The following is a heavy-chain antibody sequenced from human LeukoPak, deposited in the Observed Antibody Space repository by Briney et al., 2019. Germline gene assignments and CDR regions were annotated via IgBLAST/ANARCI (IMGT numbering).Heavy chain of an antibody. V-gene: IGHV4-61*02. J-gene: IGHJ6*03. CDR3: ARLDSTSSYYYYYLDV. Sequence: PSETLSLTCTVSGGSVSSGSYYWSWIRQPAGKGLEWIGRIYTSGNTNYNPSLKGRVTISLDTSKNQFSLSLTSVTAADTAVYYCARLDSTSSYYYYYLDVWGQGTTVTVSS. D-gene: IGHD6-6*01. CDR1: GGSVSSGSYY. CDR2: IYTSGNT.